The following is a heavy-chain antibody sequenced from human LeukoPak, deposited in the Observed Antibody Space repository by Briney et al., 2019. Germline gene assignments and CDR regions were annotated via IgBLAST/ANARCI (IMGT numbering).Heavy chain of an antibody. D-gene: IGHD2-15*01. CDR2: INPNSGGT. V-gene: IGHV1-2*02. CDR3: ARDLTPRIVVVVAATQDYYYGMDV. J-gene: IGHJ6*02. Sequence: ASVKVSCKASGYTFTGYYMHSVRQAPGQGLEWMGWINPNSGGTNYAQKFQGRVTMTRDTSISTAYMELSRLRSDDTAVYYCARDLTPRIVVVVAATQDYYYGMDVWGQGTTVTVSS. CDR1: GYTFTGYY.